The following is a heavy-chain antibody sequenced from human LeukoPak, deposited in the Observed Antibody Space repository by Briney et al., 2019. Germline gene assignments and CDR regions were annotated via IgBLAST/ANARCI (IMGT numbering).Heavy chain of an antibody. CDR3: AGQYYDFWSGSAAWDY. Sequence: GGSLRLSCAASGFTFSSYGMHWVRQAPGKGLEWVAFIRYDGSNKYYADSVKGRFTISRDNSKNTLYLQMNSLRAEDTAVYYCAGQYYDFWSGSAAWDYWGQGTLVTVSS. CDR1: GFTFSSYG. D-gene: IGHD3-3*01. CDR2: IRYDGSNK. V-gene: IGHV3-30*02. J-gene: IGHJ4*02.